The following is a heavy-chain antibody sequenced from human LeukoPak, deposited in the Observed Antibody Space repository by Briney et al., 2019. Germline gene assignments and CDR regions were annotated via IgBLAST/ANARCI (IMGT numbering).Heavy chain of an antibody. V-gene: IGHV4-61*02. CDR1: GGSISSGSYY. Sequence: SETLSLTCTVSGGSISSGSYYWSWIRQPAGKGLEWIGRIYTSGSTNYNPSLKSRVTISVDTSKNQFSLKLSSVTAADTAVYYCARLKTMTTVTELDYWGQGTLVTVSS. J-gene: IGHJ4*02. D-gene: IGHD4-17*01. CDR2: IYTSGST. CDR3: ARLKTMTTVTELDY.